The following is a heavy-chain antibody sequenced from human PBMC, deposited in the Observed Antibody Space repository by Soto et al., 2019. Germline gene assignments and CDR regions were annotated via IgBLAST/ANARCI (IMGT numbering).Heavy chain of an antibody. CDR2: ISAYNGNT. J-gene: IGHJ5*02. CDR3: ARKEPGGWFDP. CDR1: GGTFSSYA. D-gene: IGHD2-8*02. V-gene: IGHV1-18*01. Sequence: ASVKVSCKASGGTFSSYAISWVRQAPGQGLEWMGWISAYNGNTNYAQKLQGRVTMTTDTSTSTAYMELRSLRSDDTAVYYCARKEPGGWFDPWGQGTLVTVSS.